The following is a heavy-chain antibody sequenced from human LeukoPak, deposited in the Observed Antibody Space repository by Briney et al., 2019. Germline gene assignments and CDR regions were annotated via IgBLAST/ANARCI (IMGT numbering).Heavy chain of an antibody. Sequence: ASVKVSCKVSGYTLTELSMHWVRQAPGKGLEWMGGFDPEDGETIYAQKFQGRVTMTEDTSTDTAYMELSSLRSEDTAVYYCATSVSGYAKSTPYYFDYWGQGTLVTVSS. D-gene: IGHD5-12*01. CDR3: ATSVSGYAKSTPYYFDY. CDR1: GYTLTELS. V-gene: IGHV1-24*01. CDR2: FDPEDGET. J-gene: IGHJ4*02.